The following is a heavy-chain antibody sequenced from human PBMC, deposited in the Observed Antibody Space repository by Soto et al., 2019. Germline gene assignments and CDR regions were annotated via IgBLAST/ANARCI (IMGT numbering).Heavy chain of an antibody. D-gene: IGHD6-13*01. V-gene: IGHV1-2*02. CDR2: INPNSGGT. CDR1: GYTFTGYY. Sequence: KVSCKASGYTFTGYYMHWVRQAPGQGLEWMGWINPNSGGTNYAQKFQGRVTMTRDTSMSTAYMELSRLRSDDTAVYYCAGPRIAAAGTWRGAFDIWGQGTMVTVSS. CDR3: AGPRIAAAGTWRGAFDI. J-gene: IGHJ3*02.